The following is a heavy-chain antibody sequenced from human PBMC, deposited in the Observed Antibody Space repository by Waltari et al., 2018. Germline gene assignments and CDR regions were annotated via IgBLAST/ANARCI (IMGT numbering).Heavy chain of an antibody. CDR1: GYSISSGYY. CDR3: ARRAAITSAGPTYYMDV. Sequence: QVQLQESGPGLVKPSETLSLTCAVSGYSISSGYYWGWIRQPPGKGLEWIGNIYHSGSTHYNPSLKSRVTISVDTSKNQFSLNLSSVTAADTAVYYCARRAAITSAGPTYYMDVWGKGTTVTVSS. CDR2: IYHSGST. D-gene: IGHD6-13*01. V-gene: IGHV4-38-2*01. J-gene: IGHJ6*03.